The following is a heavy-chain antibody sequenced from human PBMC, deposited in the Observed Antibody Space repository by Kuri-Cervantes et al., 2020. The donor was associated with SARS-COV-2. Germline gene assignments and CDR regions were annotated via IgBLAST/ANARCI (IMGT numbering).Heavy chain of an antibody. Sequence: GESLKISCAASGFTFSSYGMHWVRRAPGKGLGWVAFIRYDGSNKYYADSVKGRFTISRDNSKNTLYLQMNSLRAEDTAVYYCAKDRKQIAAAGLDYWGQGTLVTVSS. CDR3: AKDRKQIAAAGLDY. CDR1: GFTFSSYG. CDR2: IRYDGSNK. J-gene: IGHJ4*02. V-gene: IGHV3-30*02. D-gene: IGHD6-13*01.